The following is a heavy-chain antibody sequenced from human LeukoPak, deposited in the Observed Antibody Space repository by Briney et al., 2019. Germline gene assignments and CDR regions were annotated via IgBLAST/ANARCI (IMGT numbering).Heavy chain of an antibody. CDR3: ARAMIVVIITPPGYFDL. CDR1: GGAFSGYY. D-gene: IGHD3-22*01. J-gene: IGHJ2*01. Sequence: PPETLSLTCAVYGGAFSGYYWSWIRQPPGKGLEWIGEINHSESTNYNPSLKSRVTISIDTYKNQFSMKLSSVTAADTAVYYCARAMIVVIITPPGYFDLWGRGTLVTVSS. CDR2: INHSEST. V-gene: IGHV4-34*01.